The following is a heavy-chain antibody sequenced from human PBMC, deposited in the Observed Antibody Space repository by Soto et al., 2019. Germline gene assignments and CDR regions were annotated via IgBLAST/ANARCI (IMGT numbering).Heavy chain of an antibody. CDR3: TGEDASGY. Sequence: QVQLVESGGGVVQPGRSLRLSCAVSGFTVSTYGMHWVRQAPGKGLEWVAVISRDGGTKYYADSVKGRFTISRDNSRNTMFMEMNSLRGDYVAVYYWTGEDASGYWGQGTLVTVSS. V-gene: IGHV3-30*03. CDR1: GFTVSTYG. D-gene: IGHD3-10*01. CDR2: ISRDGGTK. J-gene: IGHJ4*02.